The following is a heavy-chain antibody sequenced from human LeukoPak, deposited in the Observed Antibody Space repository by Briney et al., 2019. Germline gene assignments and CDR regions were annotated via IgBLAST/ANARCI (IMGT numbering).Heavy chain of an antibody. CDR3: ARHLFSGSYCHFHY. Sequence: GVSLRLSCAAAGFTVSSNYVSWVRQAPGKGLEWVSVIYSGGSTYYADSVEGPFTISRDNSKNTMYIQMNSLRAEDTAVYYCARHLFSGSYCHFHYWDQGTLVTVSS. J-gene: IGHJ4*02. CDR2: IYSGGST. D-gene: IGHD1-26*01. CDR1: GFTVSSNY. V-gene: IGHV3-53*01.